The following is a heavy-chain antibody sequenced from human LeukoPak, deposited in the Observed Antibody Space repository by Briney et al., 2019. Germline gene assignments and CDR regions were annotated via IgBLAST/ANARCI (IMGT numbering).Heavy chain of an antibody. D-gene: IGHD2-2*01. Sequence: GGSLRLSCAASGFTFSSYGMHWVRQAPGKGLEYVSAISSNGGSTYYANSVKGRFTISRDNSKNTLYLQMGSLRAEDMAVYYCARAPYCSSTSCARSYFDYWGQGTLVTVSS. CDR3: ARAPYCSSTSCARSYFDY. J-gene: IGHJ4*02. V-gene: IGHV3-64*01. CDR1: GFTFSSYG. CDR2: ISSNGGST.